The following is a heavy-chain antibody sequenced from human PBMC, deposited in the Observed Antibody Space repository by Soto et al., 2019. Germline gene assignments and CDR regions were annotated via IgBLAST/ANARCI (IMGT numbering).Heavy chain of an antibody. Sequence: ASVKVSCKASGYSFTSYAISWVRQAPGQGLEWMGWTSAYNGNTNYAWKFQDRVTITWDRSMSTAYMELSSLRSEDTAMYYCARSTATTHFDYWGQGTLVTVSS. CDR3: ARSTATTHFDY. D-gene: IGHD5-12*01. CDR2: TSAYNGNT. V-gene: IGHV1-18*01. J-gene: IGHJ4*02. CDR1: GYSFTSYA.